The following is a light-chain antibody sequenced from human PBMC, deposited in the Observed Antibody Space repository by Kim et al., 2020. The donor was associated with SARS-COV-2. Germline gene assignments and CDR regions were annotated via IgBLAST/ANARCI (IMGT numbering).Light chain of an antibody. CDR3: AAWDDSLYGWV. CDR2: NNN. V-gene: IGLV1-44*01. Sequence: GQTGTISCSGSSSNIGSNTVSWYQQLPGTAPKLLIYNNNQRPSGVPDRFSGSKSGTSASLAISGLQSEDESDYYCAAWDDSLYGWVFGGGTQLTVL. J-gene: IGLJ3*02. CDR1: SSNIGSNT.